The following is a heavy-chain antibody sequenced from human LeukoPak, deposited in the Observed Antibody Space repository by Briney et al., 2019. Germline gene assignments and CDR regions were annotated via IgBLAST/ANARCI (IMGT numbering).Heavy chain of an antibody. CDR3: AKGRMDGGSLGPLDY. D-gene: IGHD1-26*01. V-gene: IGHV3-23*01. CDR2: ISGSGGST. J-gene: IGHJ4*02. CDR1: GFTFSSYA. Sequence: PGGSLRLSCAASGFTFSSYAMSWVRQAPGKGLDWVSAISGSGGSTYYADSVKGRFTISRDNSKNTLYLQMNSLRAEDTAVYYCAKGRMDGGSLGPLDYWGQGTLVTVSS.